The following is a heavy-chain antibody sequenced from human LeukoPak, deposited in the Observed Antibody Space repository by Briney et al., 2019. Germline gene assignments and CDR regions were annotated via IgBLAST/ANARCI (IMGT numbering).Heavy chain of an antibody. CDR1: GFTFSNAW. D-gene: IGHD4-17*01. CDR3: TTDPLNSPVDYALVLY. J-gene: IGHJ4*02. V-gene: IGHV3-15*01. CDR2: IKTETDGGIT. Sequence: PGGSLRLSCAASGFTFSNAWMSWVRQAPGKGLEWVGRIKTETDGGITDYAAPVKGRFTISRDDSKNTLYLQMNSLNSEDTAVYYCTTDPLNSPVDYALVLYWGQGTLVTVSS.